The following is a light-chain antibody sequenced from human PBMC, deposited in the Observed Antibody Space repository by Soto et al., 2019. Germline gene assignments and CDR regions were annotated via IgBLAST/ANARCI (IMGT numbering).Light chain of an antibody. Sequence: DIVMTQSPDSLAVSLGERATINCKSSQSILYTSNNKNYLAWYQQKPGQPPKLLIYWASTRESGVPDRFSGSGSGTDFTLTISSLQADDVAVYYCHHYYSSPQTFGQGTRVEIK. CDR1: QSILYTSNNKNY. V-gene: IGKV4-1*01. CDR2: WAS. CDR3: HHYYSSPQT. J-gene: IGKJ1*01.